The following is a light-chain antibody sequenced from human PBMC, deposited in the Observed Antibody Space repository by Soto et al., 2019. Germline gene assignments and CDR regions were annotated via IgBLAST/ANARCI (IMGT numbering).Light chain of an antibody. CDR1: QSVTTTY. J-gene: IGKJ1*01. CDR2: GAS. Sequence: EIVLTQSPGTLSLSPGERATLSCRASQSVTTTYLAWYQQKPGQAPRLLLYGASSRATGIPDRFTGSGSGTAFTLTISRREPEDFAVYYCQQYARSPWTFGQGTKVEIK. V-gene: IGKV3-20*01. CDR3: QQYARSPWT.